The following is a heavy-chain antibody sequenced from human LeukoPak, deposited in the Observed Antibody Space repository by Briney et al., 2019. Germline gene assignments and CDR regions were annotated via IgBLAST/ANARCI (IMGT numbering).Heavy chain of an antibody. Sequence: GGSLRLSCAASGFTFDDYGMSWVRQAPGKGLEWVSGINWNGGSTGYADSVKGRFTISRDNSKNTLYLQMNSLRAEDTAVYYCAKVIGVVVPAAIRIHLGLDYWGQGTLVTVSS. D-gene: IGHD2-2*01. CDR3: AKVIGVVVPAAIRIHLGLDY. CDR2: INWNGGST. V-gene: IGHV3-20*04. J-gene: IGHJ4*02. CDR1: GFTFDDYG.